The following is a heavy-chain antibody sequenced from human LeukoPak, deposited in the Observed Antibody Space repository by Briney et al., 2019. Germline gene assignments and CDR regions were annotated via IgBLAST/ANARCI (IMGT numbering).Heavy chain of an antibody. Sequence: PGGSLRLSCAASGFTFSSYSMNWVRQAPGKGLEWVSYISSSSSTIYYADSVKGRFTISRDNSKNTLYLQMNSLRAEDTAVYYCAKASWALDENYFDYWGQGTLVTVSS. CDR1: GFTFSSYS. V-gene: IGHV3-48*01. CDR3: AKASWALDENYFDY. D-gene: IGHD3-16*01. CDR2: ISSSSSTI. J-gene: IGHJ4*02.